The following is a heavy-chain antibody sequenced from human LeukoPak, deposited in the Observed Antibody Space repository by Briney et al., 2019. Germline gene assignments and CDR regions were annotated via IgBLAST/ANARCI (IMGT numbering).Heavy chain of an antibody. Sequence: GGSLRLSCAASGFTFSSYAMHWVRQAPGKGLEWVAVISYDGSNKYYADSVKGRFTISRDNSKNTLYLQMNSLRAEDTAVYYCAKRRSSSTQDWYFDLWGRGTLVTVSS. V-gene: IGHV3-30-3*02. CDR2: ISYDGSNK. D-gene: IGHD6-13*01. CDR3: AKRRSSSTQDWYFDL. J-gene: IGHJ2*01. CDR1: GFTFSSYA.